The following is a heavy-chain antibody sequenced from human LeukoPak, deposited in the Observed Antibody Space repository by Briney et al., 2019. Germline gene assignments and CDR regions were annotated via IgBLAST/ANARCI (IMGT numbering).Heavy chain of an antibody. J-gene: IGHJ6*02. V-gene: IGHV3-21*01. Sequence: GGSLRLSCAASGFTFSSYSMNWVRQAPGKGLEWVSSISSSSSYIYYADSVKGRFTISRDNAKNSLYLQMDSLRAEDTAVYYCARDQKYYGMDVWGQGTTVTVSS. CDR1: GFTFSSYS. CDR3: ARDQKYYGMDV. CDR2: ISSSSSYI.